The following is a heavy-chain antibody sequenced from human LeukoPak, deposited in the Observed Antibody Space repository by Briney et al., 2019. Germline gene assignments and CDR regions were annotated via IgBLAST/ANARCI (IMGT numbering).Heavy chain of an antibody. D-gene: IGHD6-6*01. CDR3: ARASYSSWGYNWFDP. CDR2: IIPIFGTA. J-gene: IGHJ5*02. Sequence: ASVKVSCKASGYTFTSYAIQWVRQAPGQRLEWMGWIIPIFGTANYAQKFQGRVTITADESTSTAYMELSSLRSEDTAVYYCARASYSSWGYNWFDPWGQGTLVTVSS. CDR1: GYTFTSYA. V-gene: IGHV1-69*13.